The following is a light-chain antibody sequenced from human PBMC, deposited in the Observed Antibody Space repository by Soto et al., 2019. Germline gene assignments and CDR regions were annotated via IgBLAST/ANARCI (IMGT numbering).Light chain of an antibody. Sequence: QSALTQPASVSGSPGQSITISCTGTSSDVGRYNYVSWYQQYPGKAPKLIIFEVSIRPSGVSNRFSGSTSGTTASLTISGLQIEDEADYYCSSYTSRTSVVFGGGTQLTVL. J-gene: IGLJ2*01. CDR3: SSYTSRTSVV. CDR1: SSDVGRYNY. CDR2: EVS. V-gene: IGLV2-14*01.